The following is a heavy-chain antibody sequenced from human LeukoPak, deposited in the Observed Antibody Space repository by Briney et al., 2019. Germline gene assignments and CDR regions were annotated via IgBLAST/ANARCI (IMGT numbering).Heavy chain of an antibody. CDR3: ARGVYIAAAQYGY. Sequence: SGTRSLTCPLSDGSIISYSWSWTRKLPGKGLEWMGYIYYSGTTNYNTSLKSRVTISVDTSKNKFSLKLSSVTAADTAVYYCARGVYIAAAQYGYWGQGTLVTVTA. CDR1: DGSIISYS. D-gene: IGHD6-13*01. CDR2: IYYSGTT. V-gene: IGHV4-59*01. J-gene: IGHJ4*02.